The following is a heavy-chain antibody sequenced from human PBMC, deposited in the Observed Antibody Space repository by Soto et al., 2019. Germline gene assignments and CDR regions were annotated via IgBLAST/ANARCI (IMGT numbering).Heavy chain of an antibody. Sequence: ASVKVSCKASGYTFTSYGISWVRQAPGQGLEWMGWISAYNGNTNYAQKLQGRVTMTTDTSTSTAYMELRSLRSDDTAVYYCAIDQFGVVITYFDYWRQGTTVTV. CDR1: GYTFTSYG. V-gene: IGHV1-18*01. CDR2: ISAYNGNT. J-gene: IGHJ4*03. D-gene: IGHD3-3*01. CDR3: AIDQFGVVITYFDY.